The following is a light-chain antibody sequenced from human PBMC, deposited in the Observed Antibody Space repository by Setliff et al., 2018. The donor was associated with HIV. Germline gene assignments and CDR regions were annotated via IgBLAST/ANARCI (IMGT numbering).Light chain of an antibody. J-gene: IGLJ2*01. Sequence: QSALAQPPSASGSPGQSVTISCTGTSNDVGGYNYVSWYQQHPGKAPQLMIYEVNKRPSGVPDRFSGSKSGNTASLTVSGLQAEDEAGYYCSSKVGGNNFVVFGGGTQLTVL. CDR1: SNDVGGYNY. CDR2: EVN. CDR3: SSKVGGNNFVV. V-gene: IGLV2-8*01.